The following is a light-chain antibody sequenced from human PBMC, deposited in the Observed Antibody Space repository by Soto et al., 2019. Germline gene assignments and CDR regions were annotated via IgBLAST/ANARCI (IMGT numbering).Light chain of an antibody. Sequence: QSVLTQPASVSGSPGQSITISCTGTSSDVGGYNYVSWYQQHPGKAPKLMIYEVSNRPSGVSNRFSGSTSGNTASLTVSGLQAEDEADYYCSSYTRSSPYVFGTGTKVTVL. CDR3: SSYTRSSPYV. CDR1: SSDVGGYNY. CDR2: EVS. J-gene: IGLJ1*01. V-gene: IGLV2-14*01.